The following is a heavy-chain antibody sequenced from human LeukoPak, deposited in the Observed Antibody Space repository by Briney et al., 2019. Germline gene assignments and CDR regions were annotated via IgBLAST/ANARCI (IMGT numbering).Heavy chain of an antibody. Sequence: GGSLRLSCAASGFTFSSYAMSWVRQAPGRGLEWVSAISGSGGSTYHADSVKGRFTISRDSSRNTLSLQMSSLRVEDTAVYYCARMSLEFNWFDPWGQGTLVTASS. V-gene: IGHV3-23*01. D-gene: IGHD5/OR15-5a*01. J-gene: IGHJ5*02. CDR1: GFTFSSYA. CDR3: ARMSLEFNWFDP. CDR2: ISGSGGST.